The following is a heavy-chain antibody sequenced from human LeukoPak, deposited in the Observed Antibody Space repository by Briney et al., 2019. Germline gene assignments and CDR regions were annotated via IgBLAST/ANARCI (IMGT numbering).Heavy chain of an antibody. D-gene: IGHD2-8*02. Sequence: ASVKVSCKASGYTFTGYYMHWVRQAPGQGLEWMGWINPNSGGTNYAQKFQGRVTMTRDTSISTAYMELSRLRSDDTAVYYCAIDPRGKGTGGVDYWGQGTLVTVSS. CDR3: AIDPRGKGTGGVDY. V-gene: IGHV1-2*02. CDR2: INPNSGGT. J-gene: IGHJ4*02. CDR1: GYTFTGYY.